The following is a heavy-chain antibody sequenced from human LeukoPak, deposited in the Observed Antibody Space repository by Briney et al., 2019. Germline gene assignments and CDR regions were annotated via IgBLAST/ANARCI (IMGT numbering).Heavy chain of an antibody. Sequence: GASVKVSCKASGYTFTSYGISWVRQAPGQGLEWMGWISAYNGNTNYAQKLQGRVTMTTDTSTSTAYMELRSLRSDDTAVYYCARDAHTYDFWGGYFDDDYWGQGTLVTVSS. J-gene: IGHJ4*02. D-gene: IGHD3-3*01. CDR2: ISAYNGNT. V-gene: IGHV1-18*01. CDR3: ARDAHTYDFWGGYFDDDY. CDR1: GYTFTSYG.